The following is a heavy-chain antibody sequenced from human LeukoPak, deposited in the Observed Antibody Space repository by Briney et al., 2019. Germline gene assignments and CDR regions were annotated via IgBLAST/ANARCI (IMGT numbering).Heavy chain of an antibody. D-gene: IGHD1-26*01. Sequence: GGPLRLSCVPSGFTFGSYGMHWVRQAPGKGLEWVAFIRSDGSDEHYADSVRGRFTISRDNSKDTLYLQMNSLGPEDTAVYYCAKDLELAPFGYWGQGTLVTVSS. CDR2: IRSDGSDE. J-gene: IGHJ4*02. V-gene: IGHV3-30*02. CDR1: GFTFGSYG. CDR3: AKDLELAPFGY.